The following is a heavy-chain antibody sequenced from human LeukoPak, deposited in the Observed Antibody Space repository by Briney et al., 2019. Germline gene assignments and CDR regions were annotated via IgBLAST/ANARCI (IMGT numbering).Heavy chain of an antibody. Sequence: ASVKVSCKTSGYTFTGYYLHWVRQAPGQGLEWMGWINPNSAITKYAQKFQGRVTMTRDTSISTAYLDLSRLRSDDTAVYYCVRSAIKLAFDTWGQGTMVTVFS. CDR1: GYTFTGYY. CDR2: INPNSAIT. V-gene: IGHV1-2*02. J-gene: IGHJ3*02. CDR3: VRSAIKLAFDT.